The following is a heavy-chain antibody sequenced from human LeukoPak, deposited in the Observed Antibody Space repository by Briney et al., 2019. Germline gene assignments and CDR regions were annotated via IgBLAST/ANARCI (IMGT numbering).Heavy chain of an antibody. CDR3: ARDDYYDKGY. CDR2: ISSSGSTT. Sequence: TGGSLRLSCAASGXSFSSYEMNWIRQAPGKGLEWVSYISSSGSTTHYADSVKGRFTISRDNAKNSLYLQMNSLRAEDTAVYYCARDDYYDKGYWGQGTVVTVSS. J-gene: IGHJ4*02. D-gene: IGHD3-22*01. CDR1: GXSFSSYE. V-gene: IGHV3-48*03.